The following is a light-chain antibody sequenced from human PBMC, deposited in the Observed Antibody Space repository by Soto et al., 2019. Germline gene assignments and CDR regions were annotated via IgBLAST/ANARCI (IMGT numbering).Light chain of an antibody. CDR3: QQRSNWPS. Sequence: IVLTQSPATLSLSPGERATLSCRASQSVSSYLAWYQQKPGQAPRLLIYDASNRATGIPARLSGSGSGTDFTLTISSLEPEDFAVYYCQQRSNWPSFGPGPKVDIK. V-gene: IGKV3-11*01. CDR1: QSVSSY. J-gene: IGKJ3*01. CDR2: DAS.